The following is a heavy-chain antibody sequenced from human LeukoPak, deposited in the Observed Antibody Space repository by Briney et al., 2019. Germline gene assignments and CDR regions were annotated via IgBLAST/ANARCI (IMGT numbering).Heavy chain of an antibody. CDR2: ISSSSYI. D-gene: IGHD2-15*01. V-gene: IGHV3-21*01. J-gene: IGHJ4*02. Sequence: GGSLRLSCAASGFTFSSYSMNWVRQAPGKGLEWVSSISSSSYIYYADSVKGRFTISRDNAKNSLYLQMNSLRAEDTAVYYCARSIMGCSGGSCYSVYFDYWGQETLVTVSS. CDR1: GFTFSSYS. CDR3: ARSIMGCSGGSCYSVYFDY.